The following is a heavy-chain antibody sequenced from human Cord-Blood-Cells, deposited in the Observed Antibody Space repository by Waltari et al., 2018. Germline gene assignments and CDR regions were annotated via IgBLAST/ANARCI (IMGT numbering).Heavy chain of an antibody. Sequence: QVQLVESGGGVVQPGRSLRLSCAASGLTFSSYAMHWVRQAPGKGLEWVAVISYDGSNKYYADSVKGRFTISRDNSKNTLYLQMNSLRAEDTAVYYCARSLEGDMDVWGKGTTVTVSS. V-gene: IGHV3-30*04. D-gene: IGHD3-3*01. CDR3: ARSLEGDMDV. CDR2: ISYDGSNK. CDR1: GLTFSSYA. J-gene: IGHJ6*03.